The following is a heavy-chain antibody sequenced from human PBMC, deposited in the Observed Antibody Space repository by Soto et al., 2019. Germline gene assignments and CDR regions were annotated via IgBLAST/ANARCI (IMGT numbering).Heavy chain of an antibody. D-gene: IGHD6-6*01. CDR2: ISGYNAKT. CDR1: DNTFTYYG. V-gene: IGHV1-18*04. CDR3: ARDHGIAARLYYYYGMGV. Sequence: GASVKVSCKSSDNTFTYYGINWVRQTPGQGLEWLGWISGYNAKTRDAQKLQGRVTMTTDTSTSTAYMELRSLRSDDTAVYYCARDHGIAARLYYYYGMGVWGQGTTVTVSS. J-gene: IGHJ6*02.